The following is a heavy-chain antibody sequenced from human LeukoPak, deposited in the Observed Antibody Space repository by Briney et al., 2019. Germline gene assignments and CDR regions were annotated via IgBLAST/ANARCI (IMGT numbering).Heavy chain of an antibody. CDR3: AKDLDSRVGSYYFDY. CDR2: ISGSGGTT. D-gene: IGHD3-22*01. V-gene: IGHV3-23*01. Sequence: PGVSLRLSCAASGFTFSSYAMSWVRQAPGKGLEWVPVISGSGGTTHYADSVKGRSTISRDNSKNTLYLQMNSLRAEDTALYYCAKDLDSRVGSYYFDYWGQGTLVTVSS. CDR1: GFTFSSYA. J-gene: IGHJ4*02.